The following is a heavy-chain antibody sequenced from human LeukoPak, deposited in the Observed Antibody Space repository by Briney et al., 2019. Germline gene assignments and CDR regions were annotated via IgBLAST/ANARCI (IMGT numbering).Heavy chain of an antibody. V-gene: IGHV3-7*01. D-gene: IGHD3-10*01. CDR3: ARDRIRGIIPFDY. CDR2: INQDGSEK. Sequence: PGGSLRLSCAASGFTFSSYAMTWVRQAPGKGLEWVANINQDGSEKYYVDSVKGRFTISRDNAKNSLYLQMNSLRAEDTAVYYCARDRIRGIIPFDYWGQGTLVTVSS. CDR1: GFTFSSYA. J-gene: IGHJ4*02.